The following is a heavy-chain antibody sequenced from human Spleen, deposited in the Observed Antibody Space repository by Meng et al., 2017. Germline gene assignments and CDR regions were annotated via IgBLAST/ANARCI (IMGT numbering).Heavy chain of an antibody. D-gene: IGHD4-23*01. CDR1: GGSFSGYY. CDR3: ALNFRLRWYPHFDY. Sequence: VQAKQGGRRLLTAAETLSLTCAVYGGSFSGYYRSWTRQPPGKVLEWIGEINHSGSTNYNPSLKTRVTISVDTSKNQFSLKLSSVTAADTAVYYCALNFRLRWYPHFDYWGQGTLVTVSS. J-gene: IGHJ4*02. V-gene: IGHV4-34*01. CDR2: INHSGST.